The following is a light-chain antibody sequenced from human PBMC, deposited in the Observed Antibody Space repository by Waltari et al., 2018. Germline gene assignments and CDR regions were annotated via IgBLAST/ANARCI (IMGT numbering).Light chain of an antibody. CDR1: QGVGRAL. CDR3: QMYVRLPVT. J-gene: IGKJ1*01. CDR2: DAS. Sequence: EIVLTQSPGTLALSPGERATLSCRSSQGVGRALSWYQQKLGQAPRLLIYDASSRATGISDKFSGSGSGTDFSLTISRVEPEDLAVYFCQMYVRLPVTFGQGTKVEVK. V-gene: IGKV3-20*01.